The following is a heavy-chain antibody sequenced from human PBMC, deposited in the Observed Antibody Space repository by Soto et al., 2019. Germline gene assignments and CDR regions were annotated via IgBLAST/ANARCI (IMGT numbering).Heavy chain of an antibody. Sequence: SVKVSCKASGGTFSSYAISWVRQAAGQGLEWMGGIIPIFGTANYAQKFQGRVTITADESTSTAYMELSSLRSEDTAVYYCAISSITIFGVVRSRNGMDVWGQGTTVTVSS. CDR1: GGTFSSYA. CDR2: IIPIFGTA. V-gene: IGHV1-69*13. J-gene: IGHJ6*02. D-gene: IGHD3-3*01. CDR3: AISSITIFGVVRSRNGMDV.